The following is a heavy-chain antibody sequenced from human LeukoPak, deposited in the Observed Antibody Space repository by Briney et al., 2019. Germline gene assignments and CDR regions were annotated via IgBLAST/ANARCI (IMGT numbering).Heavy chain of an antibody. V-gene: IGHV3-15*01. CDR3: TTSPLPGRDY. D-gene: IGHD2-15*01. CDR2: IKSKIHGGTT. Sequence: GGSLRLSCAASGFTVSSNYMSWVRQAPGKGLEWVGRIKSKIHGGTTDYAAPVKGRFTISRDGSKNMLYLQIDSLKIEDTAVYYCTTSPLPGRDYWGQGTLVTVSS. CDR1: GFTVSSNY. J-gene: IGHJ4*02.